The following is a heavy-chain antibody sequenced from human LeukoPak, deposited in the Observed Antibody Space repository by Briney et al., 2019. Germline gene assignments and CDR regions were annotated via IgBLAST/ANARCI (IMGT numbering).Heavy chain of an antibody. Sequence: SVKVSCKASGYTFTSYDINWVRQATGQGLEWMGGIIPIFGTANYAQKFQGRVTITADESTSTAYMELSSLRSEDTAVYYCARGSRVFQWLVDYWGQGTLVTVSS. CDR1: GYTFTSYD. CDR2: IIPIFGTA. J-gene: IGHJ4*02. D-gene: IGHD5-12*01. CDR3: ARGSRVFQWLVDY. V-gene: IGHV1-69*13.